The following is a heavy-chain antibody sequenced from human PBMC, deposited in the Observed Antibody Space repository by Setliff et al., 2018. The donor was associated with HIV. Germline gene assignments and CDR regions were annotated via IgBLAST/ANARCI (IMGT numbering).Heavy chain of an antibody. CDR2: ISPNTGAT. J-gene: IGHJ4*02. D-gene: IGHD6-13*01. Sequence: GASVKVSCKASGYTFNNYYVQWMRQAPGQGPEWMGWISPNTGATNSAPKFQGRLTMTRDTSISTTYMELSSLRSDDTAIYYCAGTIAGVGVLVYWGQGTLVTVSS. V-gene: IGHV1-2*02. CDR1: GYTFNNYY. CDR3: AGTIAGVGVLVY.